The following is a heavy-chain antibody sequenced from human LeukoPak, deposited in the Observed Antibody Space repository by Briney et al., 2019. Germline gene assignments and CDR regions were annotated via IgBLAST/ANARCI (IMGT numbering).Heavy chain of an antibody. CDR1: GGSISSSNW. CDR2: IIDTGST. CDR3: ARGLASGYPPIPFDY. Sequence: SGTLSLTCAVSGGSISSSNWWSWVRQPPGKGLEWIGEIIDTGSTKYNSSLKSRVTISVDTSKNEFSLNLTSVTAADTAIYYCARGLASGYPPIPFDYWGQGTLVTVSS. V-gene: IGHV4-4*02. D-gene: IGHD3-3*01. J-gene: IGHJ4*02.